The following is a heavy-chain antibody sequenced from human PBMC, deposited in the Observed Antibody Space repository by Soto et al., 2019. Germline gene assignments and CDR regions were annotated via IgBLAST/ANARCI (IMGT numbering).Heavy chain of an antibody. V-gene: IGHV3-30-3*01. CDR3: ARGGGGYYYYGMDV. CDR1: GFTFSGYA. J-gene: IGHJ6*02. D-gene: IGHD2-15*01. CDR2: ISYDGSDK. Sequence: GGSLRLSCAASGFTFSGYAMHWVRQAPGKGLEWVAAISYDGSDKYYADSVKGRFIISRDNSKNTLYLQMNSLRPEDTAVYYCARGGGGYYYYGMDVWGQGTTVTVSS.